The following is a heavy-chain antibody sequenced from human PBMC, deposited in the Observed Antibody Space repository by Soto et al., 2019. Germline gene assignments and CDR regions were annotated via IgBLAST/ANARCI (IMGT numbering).Heavy chain of an antibody. CDR2: IKQDGSEK. V-gene: IGHV3-7*01. J-gene: IGHJ6*04. CDR1: GFTFSSYW. CDR3: ARASKAIPYEWYV. D-gene: IGHD2-8*01. Sequence: GGSLRLSCAASGFTFSSYWMSWVRQAPGKGLEWVANIKQDGSEKYYVDSVKGRFTISRDNAKNSLYLQMNSLRAEDTAVYYCARASKAIPYEWYVWGKGTTVTVSS.